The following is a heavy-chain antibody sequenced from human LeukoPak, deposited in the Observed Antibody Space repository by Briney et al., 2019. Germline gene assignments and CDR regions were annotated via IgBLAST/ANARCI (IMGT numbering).Heavy chain of an antibody. CDR3: ARARRWGSSPYYMYV. CDR2: IYTSGST. Sequence: PSETLSLTCTVSGGSISSGSNWWSWIRQPAGKGLEGIGRIYTSGSTNYNPSFKSRVTISVATSKTQFSLKLISVTAPDTAVYYCARARRWGSSPYYMYVWGKGTTVTISS. CDR1: GGSISSGSNW. J-gene: IGHJ6*03. V-gene: IGHV4-61*02. D-gene: IGHD4-23*01.